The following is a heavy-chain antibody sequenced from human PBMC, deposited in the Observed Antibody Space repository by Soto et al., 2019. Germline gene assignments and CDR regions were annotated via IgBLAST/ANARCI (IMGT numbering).Heavy chain of an antibody. CDR2: ISAYNGNT. V-gene: IGHV1-18*01. J-gene: IGHJ1*01. CDR3: AWERTWFGELSGSGKEYFQH. Sequence: ASVKVSCKASGYTFTSYGISWVRQAPGQGLEWMGWISAYNGNTNYAQKLQGRVTMTTDTSTSTAYMELRSLRSDDTAVYYCAWERTWFGELSGSGKEYFQHWGQGTLVTVSS. D-gene: IGHD3-10*01. CDR1: GYTFTSYG.